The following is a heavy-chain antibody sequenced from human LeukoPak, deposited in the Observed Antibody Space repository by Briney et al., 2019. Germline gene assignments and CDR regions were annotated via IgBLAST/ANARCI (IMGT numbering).Heavy chain of an antibody. J-gene: IGHJ4*02. CDR2: IRSKAYGGTT. CDR1: GFTFSSYA. D-gene: IGHD1-14*01. Sequence: PGGSLRLSCAASGFTFSSYAMSWVRQAPGKGLEWVGFIRSKAYGGTTEYAASVKGRFTISRDDSKSIAYLQMNSLKTEDTAVYYCTRVASWVQPTLIDYWGQGTLVTVSS. CDR3: TRVASWVQPTLIDY. V-gene: IGHV3-49*04.